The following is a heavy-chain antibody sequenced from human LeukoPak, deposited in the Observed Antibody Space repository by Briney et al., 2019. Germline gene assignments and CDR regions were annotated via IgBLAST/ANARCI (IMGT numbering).Heavy chain of an antibody. CDR1: GFTFSSYS. J-gene: IGHJ4*02. V-gene: IGHV3-21*01. D-gene: IGHD2-15*01. CDR2: ISSSSSYI. CDR3: AGDFERVVVAATPHFDY. Sequence: GGSLRLSCAASGFTFSSYSMNWVRQAPGKGLEWVSSISSSSSYIYYADSVKGRFTISRDNAKNSLYLQMNSLRAEDTAVYYCAGDFERVVVAATPHFDYWGQGTLVTVSS.